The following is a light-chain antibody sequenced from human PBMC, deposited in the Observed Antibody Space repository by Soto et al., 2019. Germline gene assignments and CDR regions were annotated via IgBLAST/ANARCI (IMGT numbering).Light chain of an antibody. CDR3: PQYNKWPYP. V-gene: IGKV3D-15*01. CDR1: QSVSSN. J-gene: IGKJ2*01. Sequence: EIVMTQSPATLSVSPGERATLSCRASQSVSSNLAWYQQKPGQAPRLLIYGASTRATGIPARFSGSGSGTEFTLTISSLQSEDFAVYYCPQYNKWPYPFGQGTKVDI. CDR2: GAS.